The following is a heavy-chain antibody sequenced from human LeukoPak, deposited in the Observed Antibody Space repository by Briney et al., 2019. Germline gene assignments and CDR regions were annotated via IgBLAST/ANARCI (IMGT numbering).Heavy chain of an antibody. D-gene: IGHD6-13*01. Sequence: SVKVSCKASGGTFSSYAMSWVRQAPGQGLEWMGGIIPIFGTANYAQKFQGRVTITTDESTSTAYMELSSLRSEDTAVYYCARDKAAAGTNWFDPWGQGTLVTVSS. V-gene: IGHV1-69*05. CDR1: GGTFSSYA. CDR3: ARDKAAAGTNWFDP. CDR2: IIPIFGTA. J-gene: IGHJ5*02.